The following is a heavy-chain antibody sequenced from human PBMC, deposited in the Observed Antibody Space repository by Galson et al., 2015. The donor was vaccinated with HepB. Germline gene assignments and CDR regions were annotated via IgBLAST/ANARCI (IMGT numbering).Heavy chain of an antibody. V-gene: IGHV3-30*02. J-gene: IGHJ3*02. CDR1: GFTFSSYG. D-gene: IGHD6-19*01. CDR2: IRYDGSNK. CDR3: AKDRVAVAGRAYTPDI. Sequence: SLRLSCAASGFTFSSYGMHWVRQAPGKGLEWVAFIRYDGSNKYYADSVKGRFTISRDNSKDTLYLQMNSLRAEDTAVYYCAKDRVAVAGRAYTPDIWGQGTMVTVSS.